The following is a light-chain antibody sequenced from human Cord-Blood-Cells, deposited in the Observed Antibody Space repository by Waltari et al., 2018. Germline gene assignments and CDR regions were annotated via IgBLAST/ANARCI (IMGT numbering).Light chain of an antibody. V-gene: IGKV3-20*01. CDR2: GAS. CDR3: QQYGSSPYS. J-gene: IGKJ2*03. CDR1: QSVSSSY. Sequence: IVLTQSPGTLSLSPGERATLSCRASQSVSSSYLAWYQQKPGQAPRVLIYGASSRATGIPDRFSGSVSGTDFPLTISRLEPEDFAVYYCQQYGSSPYSFGQGTKLEIK.